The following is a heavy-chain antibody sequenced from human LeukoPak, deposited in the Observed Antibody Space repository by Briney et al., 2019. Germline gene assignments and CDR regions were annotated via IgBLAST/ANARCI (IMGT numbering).Heavy chain of an antibody. J-gene: IGHJ4*02. CDR1: GFTFSSYS. V-gene: IGHV3-48*04. D-gene: IGHD3-22*01. CDR2: ISSSGSTI. CDR3: AIHPNYYRGY. Sequence: GGSLRLSCAASGFTFSSYSMNWVRQAPGKGLEWVSYISSSGSTIYYADSVKGRFTISRDNAKNSLYLQMNSLRAEDTAVYYCAIHPNYYRGYWGQGTLVTVSS.